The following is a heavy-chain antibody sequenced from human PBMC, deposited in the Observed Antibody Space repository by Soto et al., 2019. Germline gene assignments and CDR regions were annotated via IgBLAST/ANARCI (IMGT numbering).Heavy chain of an antibody. D-gene: IGHD3-10*01. CDR2: ISHDGGT. V-gene: IGHV4-34*02. CDR1: GGSFDDFY. Sequence: QVQLQRWGAGLLRPSETLSLTCAFYGGSFDDFYWSWVRQSPGKGLEWDGEISHDGGTNYSPSLASRVSISVDTSKNQFSLHLRSVTAADTGLYYCARGQLVWYGDLTPYHRDMDVWGQGTTVTVSS. J-gene: IGHJ6*02. CDR3: ARGQLVWYGDLTPYHRDMDV.